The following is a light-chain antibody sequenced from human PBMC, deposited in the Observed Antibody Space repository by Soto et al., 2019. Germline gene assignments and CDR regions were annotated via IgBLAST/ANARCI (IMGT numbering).Light chain of an antibody. J-gene: IGKJ1*01. Sequence: DIVMTQSPDSLAVSLGERATINCKSSQSVLYSSNNKNYLAWYQQKPGQPPKLLIYWASTRESGVPDRFSGSWSGTDFTLTICSLQAEDVAVYYCQQYDSTAWTFGQGTKVEIK. CDR1: QSVLYSSNNKNY. CDR3: QQYDSTAWT. CDR2: WAS. V-gene: IGKV4-1*01.